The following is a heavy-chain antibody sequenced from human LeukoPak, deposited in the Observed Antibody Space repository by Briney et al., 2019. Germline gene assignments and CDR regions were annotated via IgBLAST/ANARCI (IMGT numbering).Heavy chain of an antibody. J-gene: IGHJ4*02. CDR1: GGSFSGYY. CDR2: INHSGST. CDR3: ARGRLDGKYDY. Sequence: SETLSLTCAVYGGSFSGYYWSWIRQPPGKGLEWIGEINHSGSTNYNPSLKSRVTISVDTSKNQFSLKLSSVTAADTAVYYCARGRLDGKYDYWGQGTLVTVSS. D-gene: IGHD1-26*01. V-gene: IGHV4-34*01.